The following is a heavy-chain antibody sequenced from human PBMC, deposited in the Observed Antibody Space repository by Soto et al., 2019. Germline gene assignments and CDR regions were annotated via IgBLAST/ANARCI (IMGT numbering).Heavy chain of an antibody. D-gene: IGHD1-26*01. CDR3: ASYIEGGGGRGY. Sequence: QVQLQESGPGLVKPSETLSLTCTVSGGSITGYHWSWIRQPPGKGLEWIGYTHGSGITNYNPSLQRRVTISVATSKNHFSLKLSSVTASDTAVYYCASYIEGGGGRGYWGQGHLLTVSS. CDR2: THGSGIT. CDR1: GGSITGYH. J-gene: IGHJ4*02. V-gene: IGHV4-59*01.